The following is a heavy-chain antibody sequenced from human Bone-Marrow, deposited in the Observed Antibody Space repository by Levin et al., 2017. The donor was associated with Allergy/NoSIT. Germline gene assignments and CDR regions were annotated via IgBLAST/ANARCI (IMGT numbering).Heavy chain of an antibody. D-gene: IGHD5/OR15-5a*01. V-gene: IGHV3-30*18. Sequence: QAGGSLRLSCVGSGFTFSNYGMHWVRQAPGKGLEWVAVVSGDGSTQAYADSVEGRFTISRDNSKNTLFLQMNSLRAEDTAIYYCAKQTCISVCCYEEHPQYWGQGTQVTVSS. CDR3: AKQTCISVCCYEEHPQY. CDR2: VSGDGSTQ. J-gene: IGHJ1*01. CDR1: GFTFSNYG.